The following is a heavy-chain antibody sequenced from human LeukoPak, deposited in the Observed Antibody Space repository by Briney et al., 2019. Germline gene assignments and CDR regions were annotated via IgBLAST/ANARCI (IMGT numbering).Heavy chain of an antibody. Sequence: SQTLSLTCRISGDSVSSKSGGWNWIRQSPSRGLEWLGRTYYTSKWYNEYAVSMKSRITINSDTSKNQLSLHLDSVTPEDTAVYYCAREQLWSGPNRFDSWGQGTLVTVSS. D-gene: IGHD3-10*02. V-gene: IGHV6-1*01. CDR1: GDSVSSKSGG. J-gene: IGHJ5*01. CDR2: TYYTSKWYN. CDR3: AREQLWSGPNRFDS.